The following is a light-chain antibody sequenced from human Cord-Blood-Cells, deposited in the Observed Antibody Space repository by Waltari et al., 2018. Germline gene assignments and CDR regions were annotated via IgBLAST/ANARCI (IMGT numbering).Light chain of an antibody. CDR1: QSISSY. V-gene: IGKV1-39*01. Sequence: DIQMTQSPSSLSASVGDRVTITCRASQSISSYLNWYQQKPGKAPKLLIYAASSLQRGVPSRFSGSGSVTDFTLTISSLQPEDFATYYCQQSYRTPPWTFGQGTKVEIK. J-gene: IGKJ1*01. CDR3: QQSYRTPPWT. CDR2: AAS.